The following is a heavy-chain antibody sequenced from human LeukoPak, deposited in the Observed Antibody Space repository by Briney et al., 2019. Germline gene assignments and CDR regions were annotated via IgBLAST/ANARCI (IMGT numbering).Heavy chain of an antibody. CDR2: INPNSGVT. Sequence: GASVKVSCKASGYTFTSYYIHWVRQAPGQGLEWMGWINPNSGVTNYAQRFQGRVTMTRGTSISTAYMELSRLRSDDTAVYYCARERDSSGYYRDAFDIWGQGSMVTVSS. V-gene: IGHV1-2*02. J-gene: IGHJ3*02. D-gene: IGHD3-22*01. CDR3: ARERDSSGYYRDAFDI. CDR1: GYTFTSYY.